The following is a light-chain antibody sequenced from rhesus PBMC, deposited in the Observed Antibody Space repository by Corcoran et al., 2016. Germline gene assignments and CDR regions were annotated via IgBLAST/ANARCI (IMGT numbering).Light chain of an antibody. CDR2: TKY. CDR1: QGINKE. Sequence: DIQMTQSPSSLSASVGDRVTVTCRASQGINKELSWYQQKPRKAPPLLIYTKYSLQTGVSSRFSGSGSGKDDTLTISSLQPEDVATYYCLQDYTMPYSFGQGTKVEIK. CDR3: LQDYTMPYS. V-gene: IGKV1-94*01. J-gene: IGKJ2*01.